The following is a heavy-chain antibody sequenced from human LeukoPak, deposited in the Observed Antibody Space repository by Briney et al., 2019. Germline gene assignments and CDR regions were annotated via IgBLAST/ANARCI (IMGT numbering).Heavy chain of an antibody. J-gene: IGHJ6*03. V-gene: IGHV3-11*06. CDR1: GFTFSDYF. Sequence: GGSLRLSCVASGFTFSDYFMSWIRQAPGKGLEWVSSISSSSSYIYYADSVKGRFTISRDNAKNSLYLQMNSLRAEDTAVYYCARDQDYYDSSGLGYYYYMDVWGKGTTVTVSS. D-gene: IGHD3-22*01. CDR3: ARDQDYYDSSGLGYYYYMDV. CDR2: ISSSSSYI.